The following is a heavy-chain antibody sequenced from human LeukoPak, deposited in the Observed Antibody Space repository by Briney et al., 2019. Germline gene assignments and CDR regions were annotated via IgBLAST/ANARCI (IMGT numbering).Heavy chain of an antibody. CDR2: INWNGGST. V-gene: IGHV3-20*04. Sequence: GGSLRLSCAASGFTFDDYGMSWVRQAPGKGLKWVSGINWNGGSTGYADSVKGRFTISRDNAKNSLYLQMNSLRAEDTALYYCARVSLETTSNYYYYYYMDVWGKGTMVTVSS. CDR3: ARVSLETTSNYYYYYYMDV. D-gene: IGHD1-1*01. J-gene: IGHJ6*03. CDR1: GFTFDDYG.